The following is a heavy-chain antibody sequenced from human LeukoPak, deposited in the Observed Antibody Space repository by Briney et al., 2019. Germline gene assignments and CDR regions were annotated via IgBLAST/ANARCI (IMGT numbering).Heavy chain of an antibody. V-gene: IGHV4-34*01. Sequence: SETLSLTCGVSGVSVSDYSWTWLRQTPGKGLEWIGEISNTGSTHYNPSLRSRLNISVETTKHQFSLKMHSVTAADTAVHDCARGLATFYHFSSGSHSRFDSWGQGTLVSVSS. CDR1: GVSVSDYS. CDR3: ARGLATFYHFSSGSHSRFDS. J-gene: IGHJ5*01. D-gene: IGHD3-3*01. CDR2: ISNTGST.